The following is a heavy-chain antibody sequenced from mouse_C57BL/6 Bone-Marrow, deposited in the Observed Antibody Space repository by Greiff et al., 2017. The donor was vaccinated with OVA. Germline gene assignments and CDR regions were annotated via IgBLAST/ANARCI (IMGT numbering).Heavy chain of an antibody. Sequence: VQLQQPGAELVMPGASVKLSCKASGYTFTSYWMHWVKQRPGQGLEWIGEIDPSDSYTNYNQKFKGKSTLTVDKSSSTAYMQLSSLTSEDSAVYYCARSGGTGYFDVWGTGTTVTVSS. V-gene: IGHV1-69*01. CDR2: IDPSDSYT. J-gene: IGHJ1*03. CDR1: GYTFTSYW. CDR3: ARSGGTGYFDV. D-gene: IGHD3-3*01.